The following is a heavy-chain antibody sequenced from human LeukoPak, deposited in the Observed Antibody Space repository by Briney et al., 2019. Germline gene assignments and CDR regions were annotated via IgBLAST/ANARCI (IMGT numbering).Heavy chain of an antibody. CDR2: TCYRSKWYS. Sequence: SQTLSLTFAISGDSVSSNSAAWNWIRQSPSRGLEWLGKTCYRSKWYSDYAVSVKSRITINPDTSKNQYSLQLNSVTPEDTAVYYCTRGLHWAFDYWGQGTLVTVSS. CDR1: GDSVSSNSAA. V-gene: IGHV6-1*01. J-gene: IGHJ4*02. CDR3: TRGLHWAFDY. D-gene: IGHD7-27*01.